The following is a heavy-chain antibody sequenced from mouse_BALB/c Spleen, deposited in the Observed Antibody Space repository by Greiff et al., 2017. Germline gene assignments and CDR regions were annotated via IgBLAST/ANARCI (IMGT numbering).Heavy chain of an antibody. Sequence: QVQLQQSGAELVRPGASVTLSCKASGYTFTDYEMHWVKQTPVHGLEWIGAIDPETGGTAYNQKFKGKATLTADKSSSTAYMELRSLTSEDSAFYYCTRQLGLRPAWFAYWGQGTLVTVSA. J-gene: IGHJ3*01. CDR3: TRQLGLRPAWFAY. V-gene: IGHV1-15*01. D-gene: IGHD3-1*01. CDR1: GYTFTDYE. CDR2: IDPETGGT.